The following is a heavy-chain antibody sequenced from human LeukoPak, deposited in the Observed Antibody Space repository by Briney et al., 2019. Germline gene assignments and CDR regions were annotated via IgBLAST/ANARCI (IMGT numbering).Heavy chain of an antibody. CDR2: IIPIFGTA. D-gene: IGHD2-8*01. CDR3: ASLRGDYCTNGVCPPEEAFDI. Sequence: SVKVSCKASGGTFSSYAISWVRQAPEQGLEWMGGIIPIFGTANYAQKFQGRVTITTDESTSTAYMELSSLRSEDTAVYYCASLRGDYCTNGVCPPEEAFDIWGQGTMVTVSS. CDR1: GGTFSSYA. J-gene: IGHJ3*02. V-gene: IGHV1-69*05.